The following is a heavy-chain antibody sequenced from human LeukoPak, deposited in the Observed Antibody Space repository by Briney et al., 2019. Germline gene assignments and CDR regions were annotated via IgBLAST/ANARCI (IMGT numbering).Heavy chain of an antibody. V-gene: IGHV4-59*01. CDR2: IYHSGST. Sequence: SETLSLTCTVSGGSISSYYWSWIRQPPGKGLEWIGYIYHSGSTNYNPSLKSRVTISVDTSKNQFSLKMNSVTAADTAVYYCARGSDAGYSASWDYMDVWGKGTTVTVSS. CDR1: GGSISSYY. CDR3: ARGSDAGYSASWDYMDV. D-gene: IGHD6-13*01. J-gene: IGHJ6*03.